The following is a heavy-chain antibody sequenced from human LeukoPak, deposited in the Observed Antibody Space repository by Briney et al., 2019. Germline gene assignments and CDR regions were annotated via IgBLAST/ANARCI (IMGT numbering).Heavy chain of an antibody. D-gene: IGHD1-26*01. Sequence: SETLSLTCTVSGGTINSNNWSWVRQPPGKGLEWIGHIYYRGTTKYIPSLKSRVTISLDMSKNQFSLKLTLAPAADAFDYYCTRSVSTISDFYYYVWGNVTTVTVSS. CDR3: TRSVSTISDFYYYV. CDR2: IYYRGTT. V-gene: IGHV4-59*01. CDR1: GGTINSNN. J-gene: IGHJ6*04.